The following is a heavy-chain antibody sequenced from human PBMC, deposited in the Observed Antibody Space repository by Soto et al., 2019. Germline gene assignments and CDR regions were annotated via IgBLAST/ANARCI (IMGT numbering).Heavy chain of an antibody. D-gene: IGHD4-4*01. J-gene: IGHJ4*02. Sequence: QVQLQESGPGLVKPSQTLSLTCTVSGGSISSGGYYWSWIRQHPGKGLEWIGYIYYSGSTFYNPSLKSRVTMSVETSKNQFSLKLTSVTAADTAVYYCARSYSNSPVDYWGQGTLVTVSS. CDR2: IYYSGST. CDR1: GGSISSGGYY. V-gene: IGHV4-31*03. CDR3: ARSYSNSPVDY.